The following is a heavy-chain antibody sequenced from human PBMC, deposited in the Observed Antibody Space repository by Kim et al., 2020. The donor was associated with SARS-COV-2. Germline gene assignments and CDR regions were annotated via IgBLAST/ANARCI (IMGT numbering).Heavy chain of an antibody. V-gene: IGHV3-23*01. CDR1: GFTFSSYA. CDR2: ISGSGGST. D-gene: IGHD6-13*01. J-gene: IGHJ4*02. CDR3: AKPSYSSSWPYYFDY. Sequence: GGSLRLSCTASGFTFSSYAMSWVRQAPGKGLEWVSAISGSGGSTYYADSVKGRFTISRDNSKNTLYLQMNSLRAEDTAVYYCAKPSYSSSWPYYFDYWGQGTLVTVSS.